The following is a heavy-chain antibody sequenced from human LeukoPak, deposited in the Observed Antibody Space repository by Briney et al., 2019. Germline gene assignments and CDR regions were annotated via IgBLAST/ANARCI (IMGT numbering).Heavy chain of an antibody. D-gene: IGHD6-19*01. Sequence: GSLRLSCAASGFTFSDYYMSWIRQAPGKGLEWVSYISSSGSTIYYADSVKGRFTISRDNAKNSLYLQMNSLRAEDTAVYYCARDEQWLVHIDYWGQGTLVTVSS. CDR1: GFTFSDYY. J-gene: IGHJ4*02. V-gene: IGHV3-11*01. CDR3: ARDEQWLVHIDY. CDR2: ISSSGSTI.